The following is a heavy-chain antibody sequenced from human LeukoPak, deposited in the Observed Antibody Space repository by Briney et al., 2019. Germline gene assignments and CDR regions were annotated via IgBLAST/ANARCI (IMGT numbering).Heavy chain of an antibody. CDR3: LRATAGIRYFDWLEAPDY. Sequence: GASVKVSCKASGYTFTSYGISWVRQAPGQGLEWMGWISAYNGNTNYAQKLQGRVTMTTDTSTSTAYMELRSLRSDDTAVYYFLRATAGIRYFDWLEAPDYWGQGTLVTVSS. D-gene: IGHD3-9*01. V-gene: IGHV1-18*04. CDR2: ISAYNGNT. J-gene: IGHJ4*02. CDR1: GYTFTSYG.